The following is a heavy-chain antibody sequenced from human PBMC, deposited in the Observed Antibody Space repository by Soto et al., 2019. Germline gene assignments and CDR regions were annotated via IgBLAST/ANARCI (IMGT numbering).Heavy chain of an antibody. CDR1: GGSISISNW. Sequence: PSETLSLTCAVSGGSISISNWWSWVRQPPGKGLEWIGEIYHSGSTNYNPSLKSRVTISVDKSKNQFSLKLSSVTAADTAVYYCARDSVPDIVLVPAVHYYYYGMDVWGQGTTVTVSS. CDR3: ARDSVPDIVLVPAVHYYYYGMDV. D-gene: IGHD2-2*01. J-gene: IGHJ6*02. CDR2: IYHSGST. V-gene: IGHV4-4*02.